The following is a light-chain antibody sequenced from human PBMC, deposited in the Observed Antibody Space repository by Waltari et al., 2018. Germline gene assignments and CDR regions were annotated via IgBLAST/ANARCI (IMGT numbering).Light chain of an antibody. CDR1: NIGGRR. J-gene: IGLJ2*01. CDR2: DDS. CDR3: QVWDSGSRDRHVV. Sequence: SYVLTQAPSVSVAPGKTATITCGGNNIGGRRVHWYRQKPGQAPALVMYDDSDRPSGMPERFSGSNSGNTATLTISRVEAGDEADYYCQVWDSGSRDRHVVFGGGTKLTVL. V-gene: IGLV3-21*04.